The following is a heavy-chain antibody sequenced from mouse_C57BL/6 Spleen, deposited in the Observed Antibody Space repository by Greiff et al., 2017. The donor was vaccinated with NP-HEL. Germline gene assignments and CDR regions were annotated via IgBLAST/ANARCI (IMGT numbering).Heavy chain of an antibody. CDR2: IDPENGDT. Sequence: EVQLQQSGAELVRPGASVKLSCTASGFNIKDDYMHWVKQRPEQGLEWIGWIDPENGDTEYASKFQGKATITADTSSNTAYLQLSSLTSEDTAVYYCTTYDTFYYFDYWGQGTTLTVSS. V-gene: IGHV14-4*01. CDR3: TTYDTFYYFDY. D-gene: IGHD2-12*01. J-gene: IGHJ2*01. CDR1: GFNIKDDY.